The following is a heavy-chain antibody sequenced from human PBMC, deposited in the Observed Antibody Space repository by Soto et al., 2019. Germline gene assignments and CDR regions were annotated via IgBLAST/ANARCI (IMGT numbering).Heavy chain of an antibody. CDR2: INHSGST. J-gene: IGHJ5*02. V-gene: IGHV4-34*01. CDR3: ARGRDIVVVVAATPGWFDP. CDR1: GGSFSGYY. D-gene: IGHD2-15*01. Sequence: PSETLSLTCAVYGGSFSGYYWSWIRQPPGKGLEWIGEINHSGSTNYNPSLKSRVTISVDTSKNQFSLKLSSATAADTAVYYCARGRDIVVVVAATPGWFDPWGQGTLVTVS.